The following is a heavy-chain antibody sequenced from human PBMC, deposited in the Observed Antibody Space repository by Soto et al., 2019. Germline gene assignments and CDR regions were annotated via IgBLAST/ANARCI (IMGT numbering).Heavy chain of an antibody. CDR2: INSDGTST. CDR3: ACVFYCDGFHRYRMAF. J-gene: IGHJ6*02. Sequence: PGGSLRLSCAASGFAFSGYWMHWVRQAPGKGLVWVSRINSDGTSTTYADSVKGRFTISRDNAKNTLYLQMNSLRAEDTAVYYCACVFYCDGFHRYRMAFSARGTSVTVSS. CDR1: GFAFSGYW. V-gene: IGHV3-74*01. D-gene: IGHD2-15*01.